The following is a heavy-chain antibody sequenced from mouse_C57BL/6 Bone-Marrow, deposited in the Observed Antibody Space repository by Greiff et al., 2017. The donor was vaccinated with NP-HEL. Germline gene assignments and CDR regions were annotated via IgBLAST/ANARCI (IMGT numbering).Heavy chain of an antibody. CDR2: INPSNGGT. CDR3: ARSTAQASMDY. CDR1: GYTFTSYW. Sequence: QVHVKQPGTELVKPGASVKLSCKASGYTFTSYWMHWVKQRPGQGLEWIGNINPSNGGTNYNEKFKSKATLTVDKSSSTAYMQLSSLTSEDSAVYFCARSTAQASMDYWGQGTSVTVSS. J-gene: IGHJ4*01. V-gene: IGHV1-53*01. D-gene: IGHD3-2*02.